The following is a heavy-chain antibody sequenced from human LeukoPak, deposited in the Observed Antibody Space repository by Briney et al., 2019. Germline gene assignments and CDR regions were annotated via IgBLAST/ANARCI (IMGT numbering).Heavy chain of an antibody. CDR1: GFTFSSYT. CDR2: ISSSSSYI. Sequence: ASLRLSCAASGFTFSSYTMNWVRQAPGKGLEWVSSISSSSSYIYYADSVKGRFTISRDNAKNSLYLQMNSLRAEDTAVYYCARDRGYSGYGYYYGMDVWGQGTTVTVSS. V-gene: IGHV3-21*01. J-gene: IGHJ6*02. CDR3: ARDRGYSGYGYYYGMDV. D-gene: IGHD5-12*01.